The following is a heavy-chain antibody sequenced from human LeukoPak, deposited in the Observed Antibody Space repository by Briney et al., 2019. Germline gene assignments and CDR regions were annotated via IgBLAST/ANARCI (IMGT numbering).Heavy chain of an antibody. CDR3: ARDRHEPGP. CDR1: GGSFSGYY. CDR2: INHSGST. D-gene: IGHD1-14*01. Sequence: PSETLSLTCAVYGGSFSGYYWSWIRQPPGKGLEWIGEINHSGSTNYNPSLKSRVTISVDTSKNQFSLKLSSVTAADTAVYYCARDRHEPGPWGQGRMVTVSS. V-gene: IGHV4-34*01. J-gene: IGHJ3*01.